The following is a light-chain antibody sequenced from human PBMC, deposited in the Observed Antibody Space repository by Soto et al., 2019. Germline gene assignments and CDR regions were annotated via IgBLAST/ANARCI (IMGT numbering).Light chain of an antibody. CDR3: QQRRAWPRV. CDR2: DAS. CDR1: QSVGTY. Sequence: EIVLTQSPATLSLSPGERATLSCGASQSVGTYLVWYQQKPGQAPRLLIYDASKRAIGIPDRFSGSGSGTDFTLTISSLEPGDSAVYYCQQRRAWPRVFGGGTRME. V-gene: IGKV3-11*01. J-gene: IGKJ4*01.